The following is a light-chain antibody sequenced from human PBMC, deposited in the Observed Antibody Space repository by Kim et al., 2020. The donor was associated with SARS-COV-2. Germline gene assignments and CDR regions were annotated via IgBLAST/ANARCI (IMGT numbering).Light chain of an antibody. Sequence: LSPGEGATLSCRASQSVRGYLAWYQQKPGQAPRLLIYDASTRATGIPARFSGSGSGTDFTLTIRSLEPEDSAIYYCQQRNNWPLTFGGGTKVEI. CDR3: QQRNNWPLT. J-gene: IGKJ4*01. V-gene: IGKV3-11*01. CDR2: DAS. CDR1: QSVRGY.